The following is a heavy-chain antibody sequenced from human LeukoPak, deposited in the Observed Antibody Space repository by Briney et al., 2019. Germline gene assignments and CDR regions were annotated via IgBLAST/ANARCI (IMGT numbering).Heavy chain of an antibody. Sequence: ASVKVSCKASGYTFTGYYMHWVRQAPGQGLEWMGWINPNSGGTNYAQKFQGRVTMTRDTSISTAYMELSRLRSDDTAVYYCARDHMVGARNLKGAFDIWGQGIMVTVSS. CDR2: INPNSGGT. D-gene: IGHD1-26*01. CDR3: ARDHMVGARNLKGAFDI. CDR1: GYTFTGYY. V-gene: IGHV1-2*02. J-gene: IGHJ3*02.